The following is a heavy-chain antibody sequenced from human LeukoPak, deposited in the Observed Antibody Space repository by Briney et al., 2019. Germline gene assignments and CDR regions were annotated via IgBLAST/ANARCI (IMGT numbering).Heavy chain of an antibody. D-gene: IGHD2-15*01. Sequence: ASVKVSCKASGYTFTSYAMHWVGQAPGQRLEGMGWINAGNGNKKYSQKFQGRVTITRDTSASTAYMELRRLRSEDTAVYYCARKADCSGGSCYSPAGYWGKGTLVTVPS. V-gene: IGHV1-3*01. CDR3: ARKADCSGGSCYSPAGY. CDR1: GYTFTSYA. J-gene: IGHJ4*02. CDR2: INAGNGNK.